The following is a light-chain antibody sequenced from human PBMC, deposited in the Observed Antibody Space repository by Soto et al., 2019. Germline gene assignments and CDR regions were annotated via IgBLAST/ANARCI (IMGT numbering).Light chain of an antibody. CDR1: QSVSSN. V-gene: IGKV3-15*01. CDR2: GAS. CDR3: QQYNNWPFT. Sequence: TAMTQSPATLSVSPGQRATLSCRASQSVSSNLAWYQQKPGQVPRLLIFGASTRATGIPARFSGSASGTEFTLTISSLQSEDFAVYYCQQYNNWPFTFGPGTKVDIK. J-gene: IGKJ3*01.